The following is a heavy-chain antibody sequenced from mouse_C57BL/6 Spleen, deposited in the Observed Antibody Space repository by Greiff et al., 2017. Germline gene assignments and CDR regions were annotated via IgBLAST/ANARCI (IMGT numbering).Heavy chain of an antibody. CDR1: GFNIKDYY. D-gene: IGHD1-1*01. Sequence: VQLQQSGAELVQPGASLPLSCTASGFNIKDYYMHWVKQRTEQGLEWIGRIDTEDGENKDAPYFPGKATITADTSSNTAFMQLSRLTSETTAVYYSARSRGSSYFDYWGQGTTLTVS. J-gene: IGHJ2*01. CDR3: ARSRGSSYFDY. CDR2: IDTEDGEN. V-gene: IGHV14-2*01.